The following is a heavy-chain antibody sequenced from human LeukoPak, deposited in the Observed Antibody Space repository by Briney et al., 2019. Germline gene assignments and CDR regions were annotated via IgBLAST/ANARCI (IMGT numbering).Heavy chain of an antibody. V-gene: IGHV4-59*01. Sequence: SETLSLTCTVSGGSITSGCWNWIRQPPGKGLEWIGCIYYSGSTNHNPSLKSRVIISLDTSKSQFSLKLSSVTAADTAVYYCARDQNYYDGSGFSTWFDPWGQGTLVTVSS. CDR2: IYYSGST. CDR3: ARDQNYYDGSGFSTWFDP. D-gene: IGHD3-22*01. CDR1: GGSITSGC. J-gene: IGHJ5*02.